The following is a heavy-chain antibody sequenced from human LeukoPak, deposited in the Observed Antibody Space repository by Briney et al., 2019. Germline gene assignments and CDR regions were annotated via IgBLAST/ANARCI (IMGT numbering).Heavy chain of an antibody. CDR1: GYTITSYD. CDR2: MNPNSGNT. J-gene: IGHJ5*02. Sequence: ASVKVSCKASGYTITSYDINWVRQATGQGLEWMGWMNPNSGNTGYAQKFQGRVTMTRNTSISTAYMELSSLRSEDTAVYYCARGRAVRGVIAFNWFDPWGQGTLVTVSS. D-gene: IGHD3-10*01. CDR3: ARGRAVRGVIAFNWFDP. V-gene: IGHV1-8*01.